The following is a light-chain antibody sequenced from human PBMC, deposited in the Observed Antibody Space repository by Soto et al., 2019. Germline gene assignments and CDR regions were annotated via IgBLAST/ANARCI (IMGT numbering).Light chain of an antibody. CDR1: QSILYSTNNKNY. Sequence: DIVMTQSPDSLAVSLGERATINCKSSQSILYSTNNKNYLAWYQQKPGQPPKLLIYWASTRESGVPDRFSGSGSGTDFTLTIYSLQAEDVAVYYCKQYYSLPLTFGGGTKVEIK. CDR3: KQYYSLPLT. V-gene: IGKV4-1*01. CDR2: WAS. J-gene: IGKJ4*01.